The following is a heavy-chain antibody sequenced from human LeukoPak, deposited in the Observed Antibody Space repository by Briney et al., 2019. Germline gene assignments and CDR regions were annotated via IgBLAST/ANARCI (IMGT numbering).Heavy chain of an antibody. CDR3: AGGNQWELPGWDAFDI. Sequence: GGSLRLSCAASGFTFSSYEMNWVRQAPGKGLEWVSYISSSGSTIYYADSVKGRFTISRDNAKNSLYLQMNSLRAEDTAVYYCAGGNQWELPGWDAFDIWGQGTMVTVSS. CDR2: ISSSGSTI. J-gene: IGHJ3*02. D-gene: IGHD1-26*01. V-gene: IGHV3-48*03. CDR1: GFTFSSYE.